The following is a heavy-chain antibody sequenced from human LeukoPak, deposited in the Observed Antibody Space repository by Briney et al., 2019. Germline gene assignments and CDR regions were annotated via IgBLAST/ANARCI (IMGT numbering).Heavy chain of an antibody. Sequence: SETLSLTCTVSGGSISSSSYYWGWIRQPPGKGLEWIGSIYYSGSTYYNPSLKSRVTISVDTSKNQFSLKLSSVTAADTAVYYCANYLIAAAAHNWFDPWGQGTLVTVSS. CDR1: GGSISSSSYY. J-gene: IGHJ5*02. V-gene: IGHV4-39*01. CDR3: ANYLIAAAAHNWFDP. D-gene: IGHD6-13*01. CDR2: IYYSGST.